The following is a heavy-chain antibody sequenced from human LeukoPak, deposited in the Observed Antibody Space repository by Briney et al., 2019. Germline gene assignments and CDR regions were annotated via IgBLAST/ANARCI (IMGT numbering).Heavy chain of an antibody. J-gene: IGHJ4*02. Sequence: PSETLSLTCAVSGVSISSSDWWSWVRQAPGKGLEWIGEIYDTGSTNYNPSLQSRVTLSVDKSKNQLSLTLTSVTAADTAVYYCARDKRPVGSSGCLDCWGQGTLVTVSS. V-gene: IGHV4-4*02. D-gene: IGHD6-19*01. CDR3: ARDKRPVGSSGCLDC. CDR2: IYDTGST. CDR1: GVSISSSDW.